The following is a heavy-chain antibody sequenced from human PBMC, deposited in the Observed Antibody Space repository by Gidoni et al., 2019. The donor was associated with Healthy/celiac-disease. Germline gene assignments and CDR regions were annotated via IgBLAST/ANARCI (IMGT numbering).Heavy chain of an antibody. CDR3: AKDLYSGATTGAFDI. CDR2: ISWDGGST. J-gene: IGHJ3*02. D-gene: IGHD1-26*01. V-gene: IGHV3-43*01. Sequence: EVQLVESGGVVVQPGGSLRLSCAASGFTFDDYTMHWVRQAPGKGLEWVSLISWDGGSTYYADSVKGRFTISRDNSKNSLYLQMNSLRTEDTALYYCAKDLYSGATTGAFDIWGQGTMVTVSS. CDR1: GFTFDDYT.